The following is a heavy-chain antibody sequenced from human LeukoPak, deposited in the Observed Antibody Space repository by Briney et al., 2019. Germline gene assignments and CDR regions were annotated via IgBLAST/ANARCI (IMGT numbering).Heavy chain of an antibody. D-gene: IGHD2-21*01. CDR3: AKISEFWETCGGDCYADY. CDR1: GFTFSSYA. J-gene: IGHJ4*02. CDR2: ISGSGGST. V-gene: IGHV3-23*01. Sequence: GGSLRLSCAAPGFTFSSYAMSWARQAPGKGLEWVSAISGSGGSTYYADSVKGRFTISRDNSKNTLYLQMNSLRAEDTAVYYCAKISEFWETCGGDCYADYWGQGTLVTVSS.